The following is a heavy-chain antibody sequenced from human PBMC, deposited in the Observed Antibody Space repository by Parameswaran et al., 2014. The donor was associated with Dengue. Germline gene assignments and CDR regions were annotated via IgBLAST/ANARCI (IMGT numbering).Heavy chain of an antibody. V-gene: IGHV4-39*07. CDR3: ARDAAYYDILTGYPQGFDY. J-gene: IGHJ4*02. CDR2: IYYSGST. Sequence: WIRQPPGKGLEWIGSIYYSGSTYYNPSLKSRVTISVDTSKNQFSLKLSSVTAADTAVYYCARDAAYYDILTGYPQGFDYWGQGTLVTVSS. D-gene: IGHD3-9*01.